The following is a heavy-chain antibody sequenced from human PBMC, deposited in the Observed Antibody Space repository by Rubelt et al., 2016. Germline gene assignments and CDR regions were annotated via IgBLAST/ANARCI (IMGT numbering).Heavy chain of an antibody. CDR1: GGSISSSSYY. Sequence: QLQLQESGPGLVKPSETLSLTCTVSGGSISSSSYYWGWIRQPPGKGLEWIGSIYYSGSTYYNPSLKSRVTISVDTSKNQFSLKLSSVTAADTAVYYCARDVIVGATNWLGEIDYWGQGTLVTVSS. D-gene: IGHD1-26*01. CDR3: ARDVIVGATNWLGEIDY. CDR2: IYYSGST. V-gene: IGHV4-39*07. J-gene: IGHJ4*02.